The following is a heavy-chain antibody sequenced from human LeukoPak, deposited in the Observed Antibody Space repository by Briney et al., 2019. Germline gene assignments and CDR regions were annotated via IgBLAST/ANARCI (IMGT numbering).Heavy chain of an antibody. CDR3: AREASSGWYSAWFDP. V-gene: IGHV3-66*01. CDR1: GFTVSSNY. D-gene: IGHD6-19*01. CDR2: IYSGGST. J-gene: IGHJ5*02. Sequence: GGSLRLSCAASGFTVSSNYMSWVRQAPGKGLEWVSVIYSGGSTYYADSVKGRFTISRDNSKNTLYLQMNSLRAEDTAVYYCAREASSGWYSAWFDPWGQGTLVTVSS.